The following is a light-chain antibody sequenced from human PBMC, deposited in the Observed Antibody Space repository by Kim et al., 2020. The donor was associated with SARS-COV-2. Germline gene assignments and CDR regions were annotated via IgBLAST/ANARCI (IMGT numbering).Light chain of an antibody. CDR2: DNN. Sequence: KVPISCSGSSSNIGNNYVSWDQQLPGTAPKLLIYDNNKRPSGIPDRFSGSKSGTSATLGITGLQTGDEADYYCGTWDSSLSAGGVFGGGTQLTVL. J-gene: IGLJ3*02. CDR1: SSNIGNNY. CDR3: GTWDSSLSAGGV. V-gene: IGLV1-51*01.